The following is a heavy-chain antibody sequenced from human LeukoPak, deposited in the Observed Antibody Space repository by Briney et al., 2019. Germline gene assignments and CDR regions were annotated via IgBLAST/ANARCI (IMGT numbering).Heavy chain of an antibody. CDR1: GGSISSSSYY. J-gene: IGHJ5*02. D-gene: IGHD2-15*01. CDR2: IYYSGST. Sequence: QSSETLSLTCTVSGGSISSSSYYWGWIRQPPGKGLEWIGSIYYSGSTYYNPSLKSRVTISVDTSKNQFSLKLSSVTAADTAVYYCASGGYCSGGSCQRENWFDPWGQGTLVTVSS. V-gene: IGHV4-39*07. CDR3: ASGGYCSGGSCQRENWFDP.